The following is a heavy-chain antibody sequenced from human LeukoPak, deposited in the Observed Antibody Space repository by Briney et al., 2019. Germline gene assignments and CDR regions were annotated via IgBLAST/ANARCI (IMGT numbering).Heavy chain of an antibody. Sequence: SVKVSCKASGGTFSSYAISWVRQAPGQGLEWMGGIIPIFGTANYAQKFQGRVTITADESTSTAYMELSSLRSEDTAVYYCGSQGEGPYYYYYYMDVWGKGTTVTISS. D-gene: IGHD3-16*01. CDR2: IIPIFGTA. V-gene: IGHV1-69*13. CDR3: GSQGEGPYYYYYYMDV. CDR1: GGTFSSYA. J-gene: IGHJ6*03.